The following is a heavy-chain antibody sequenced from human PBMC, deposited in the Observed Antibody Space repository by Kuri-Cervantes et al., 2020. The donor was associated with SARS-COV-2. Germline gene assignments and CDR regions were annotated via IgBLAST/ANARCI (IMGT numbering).Heavy chain of an antibody. Sequence: SETLSLTCTVSGGSISSSSYYWGWIRQPPGKGLEWIGSIYYSGSTYYNPSLKSRVAISVDTSKNQFSLKLSFVTAADTAVYYCARQMMSSITIFGVVITRNWFDPWGQGTLVTVSS. V-gene: IGHV4-39*01. J-gene: IGHJ5*02. CDR3: ARQMMSSITIFGVVITRNWFDP. CDR1: GGSISSSSYY. CDR2: IYYSGST. D-gene: IGHD3-3*01.